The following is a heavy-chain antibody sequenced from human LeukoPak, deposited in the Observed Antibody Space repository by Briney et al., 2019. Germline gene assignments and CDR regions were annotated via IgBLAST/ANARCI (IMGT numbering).Heavy chain of an antibody. V-gene: IGHV4-61*01. J-gene: IGHJ2*01. Sequence: PSETLSLTCTVSGGSISSGSYYWSWIRQPPEKGLEWIGYIYYSGSTNYSPSLKSRVTISVDTSKNQFSLKLNSVTAADTAVYYCARSDVSGSYWGYFDLWGRGTLVTVSS. D-gene: IGHD1-26*01. CDR3: ARSDVSGSYWGYFDL. CDR1: GGSISSGSYY. CDR2: IYYSGST.